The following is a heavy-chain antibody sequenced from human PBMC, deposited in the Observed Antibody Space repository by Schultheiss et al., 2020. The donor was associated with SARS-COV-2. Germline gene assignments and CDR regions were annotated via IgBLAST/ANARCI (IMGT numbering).Heavy chain of an antibody. D-gene: IGHD5-18*01. J-gene: IGHJ6*02. CDR3: ARTGYSYFYGMDV. CDR1: GFTFSSYG. Sequence: GGSLRLSCAASGFTFSSYGMHWVRQAPGKGLEWVAVISYDGSNKCYADSVKGRFTISRDNSKNTLYLQMNSLRAEDTAVYYCARTGYSYFYGMDVWGQGTTVTVSS. CDR2: ISYDGSNK. V-gene: IGHV3-30*03.